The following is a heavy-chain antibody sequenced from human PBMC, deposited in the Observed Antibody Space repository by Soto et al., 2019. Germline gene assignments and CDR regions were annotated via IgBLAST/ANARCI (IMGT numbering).Heavy chain of an antibody. CDR3: SRDHGYSYMSY. Sequence: QVQLVESGGGVVQPGRSLRLSCAASGFTFSSYAMHWVRQAPGKGLEWVAVISYDGSNKYYADSVKGRFTISRDNSKNTLYLQMNRLRAEDTAVYYCSRDHGYSYMSYWGQGTLVTVSS. J-gene: IGHJ4*02. D-gene: IGHD5-18*01. V-gene: IGHV3-30-3*01. CDR1: GFTFSSYA. CDR2: ISYDGSNK.